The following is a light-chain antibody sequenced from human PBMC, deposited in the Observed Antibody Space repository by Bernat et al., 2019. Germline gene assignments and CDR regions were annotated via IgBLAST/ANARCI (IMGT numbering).Light chain of an antibody. CDR1: QTISTY. V-gene: IGKV1-39*01. Sequence: DIQMTQSPSSLSASVLDRVAITCRASQTISTYLNWYQQQPGKAPKLLIYAASSLQSGVPSRFSGSGSGTDFTLNISSLQPEDFATYYCQQSYSTPWTFGQGTKVQIK. J-gene: IGKJ1*01. CDR2: AAS. CDR3: QQSYSTPWT.